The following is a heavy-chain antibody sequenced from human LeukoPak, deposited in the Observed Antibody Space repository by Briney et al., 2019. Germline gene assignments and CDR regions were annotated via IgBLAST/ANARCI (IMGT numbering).Heavy chain of an antibody. Sequence: GGSLRLSCTASGVTLSSYAMSWARQAPGKGLEWVSGISSSGSGGNTYYADSVKGRFTISRDSSKNTLFLHMNTLRAEDTAIYYCAKDRTMGASYWYFDLWGRGTLVTVSS. V-gene: IGHV3-23*01. CDR3: AKDRTMGASYWYFDL. J-gene: IGHJ2*01. CDR2: ISSSGSGGNT. D-gene: IGHD1-26*01. CDR1: GVTLSSYA.